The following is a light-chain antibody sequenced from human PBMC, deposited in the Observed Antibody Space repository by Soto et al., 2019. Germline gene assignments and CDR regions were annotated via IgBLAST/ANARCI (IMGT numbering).Light chain of an antibody. CDR1: QSISNY. Sequence: DIKMTQSPSSLSASVGDRVTITCRASQSISNYLNWYHQKPGKAPKLLIYSASSLQSGVPPRFSGSGSGTDFTLTISSLQPEDFVTYYCQQSYTTPWTFGQGTKVEIK. J-gene: IGKJ1*01. CDR2: SAS. CDR3: QQSYTTPWT. V-gene: IGKV1-39*01.